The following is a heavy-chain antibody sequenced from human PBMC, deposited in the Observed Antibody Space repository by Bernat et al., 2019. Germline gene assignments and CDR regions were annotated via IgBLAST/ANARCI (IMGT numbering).Heavy chain of an antibody. Sequence: QLQLQESGPGLVKPSETLSLTCTVSGGSISSSSYYWGWIRQPPGKGLEWIGSIYYSGSTYHNPSLKSRVTISVDTSKNQFSLKLSSVTAADTAVYYCARQGRQLGAGAFDIWGQGTMVTVSS. V-gene: IGHV4-39*01. CDR2: IYYSGST. CDR1: GGSISSSSYY. J-gene: IGHJ3*02. CDR3: ARQGRQLGAGAFDI. D-gene: IGHD6-6*01.